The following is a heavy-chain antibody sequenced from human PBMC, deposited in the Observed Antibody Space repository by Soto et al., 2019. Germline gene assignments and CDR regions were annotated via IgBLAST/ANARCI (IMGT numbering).Heavy chain of an antibody. CDR1: GFTFSDYY. Sequence: GGSLRLSCAASGFTFSDYYMSWIRQAPGKGLEWVSYISSSNSYTKYADSVKGRFTISRDKISLYLQLNSLRAEDTAVYYCARDYYGSGSYGWFDPWGQGTLVTSPQ. J-gene: IGHJ5*02. CDR3: ARDYYGSGSYGWFDP. D-gene: IGHD3-10*01. V-gene: IGHV3-11*06. CDR2: ISSSNSYT.